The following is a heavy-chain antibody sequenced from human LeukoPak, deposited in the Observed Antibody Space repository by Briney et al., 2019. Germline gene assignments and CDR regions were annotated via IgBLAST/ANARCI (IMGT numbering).Heavy chain of an antibody. Sequence: SETLSLTCTVSGGSISSHYWSWIRQPPGKGLEWIGYIYYSGSTNYNPSLKSRVTISVDTSKNQFSLKLSSVTAADTAVYYCARGGIAARPTYAWFDPWGQGTLVTVSS. D-gene: IGHD6-6*01. CDR3: ARGGIAARPTYAWFDP. CDR2: IYYSGST. CDR1: GGSISSHY. V-gene: IGHV4-59*11. J-gene: IGHJ5*02.